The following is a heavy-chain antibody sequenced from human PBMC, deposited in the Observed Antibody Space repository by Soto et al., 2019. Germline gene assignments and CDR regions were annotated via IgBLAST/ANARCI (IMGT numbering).Heavy chain of an antibody. CDR1: GFTFSSYW. Sequence: GGSLRLSCAASGFTFSSYWMSWVRQAPGKGLEWVANIKQDGSEKYYVDSVKGRFTISRDNAKNSLYLQMNNLRVEDTAVYYCADCGERPFHLVYSGQGTRVTVSS. D-gene: IGHD2-21*02. CDR3: ADCGERPFHLVY. J-gene: IGHJ4*02. V-gene: IGHV3-7*03. CDR2: IKQDGSEK.